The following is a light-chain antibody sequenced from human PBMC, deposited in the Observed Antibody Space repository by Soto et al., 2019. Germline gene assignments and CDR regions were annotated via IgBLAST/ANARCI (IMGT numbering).Light chain of an antibody. CDR2: ESS. J-gene: IGKJ5*01. V-gene: IGKV1-9*01. CDR3: QHFKSFPIT. Sequence: DIQMTQSPSTLSASVGDRVTITCRASQCISTLLAWYQQKPGKAPKVLIYESSLLQSGVPSRFSGSGSGTDFTLTISSLQPEDFATYYCQHFKSFPITFGQGTRLEIK. CDR1: QCISTL.